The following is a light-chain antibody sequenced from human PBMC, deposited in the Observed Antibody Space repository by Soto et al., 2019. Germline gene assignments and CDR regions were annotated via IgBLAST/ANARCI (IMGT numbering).Light chain of an antibody. CDR3: QQYGSSPLT. CDR1: QSVSSK. Sequence: EIVLTQSPATLSLSPGERATLSCRASQSVSSKLAWYQQKPGQAPRLLIYGASSRATGIPDRFSGSGSGTDFTLTISRLEPEDFAVYYCQQYGSSPLTFGGGTKVDIK. V-gene: IGKV3-20*01. J-gene: IGKJ4*01. CDR2: GAS.